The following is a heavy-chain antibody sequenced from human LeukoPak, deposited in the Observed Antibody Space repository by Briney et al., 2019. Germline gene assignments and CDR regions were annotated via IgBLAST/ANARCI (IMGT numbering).Heavy chain of an antibody. J-gene: IGHJ4*02. V-gene: IGHV1-2*02. CDR1: GYTFTGYY. CDR2: INPNSGGT. Sequence: ASVKVSCKASGYTFTGYYMHWMPQAPGQGLEWMGWINPNSGGTNYAQKFQGRVTMTRDTSISTAYMELSRVRSDDTAVYFCARGISYCGGGCSDYWGQGTLVTVSS. D-gene: IGHD2-21*01. CDR3: ARGISYCGGGCSDY.